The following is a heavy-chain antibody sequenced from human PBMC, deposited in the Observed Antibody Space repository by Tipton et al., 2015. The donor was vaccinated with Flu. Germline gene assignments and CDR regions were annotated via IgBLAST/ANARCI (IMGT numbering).Heavy chain of an antibody. D-gene: IGHD2-2*01. CDR2: IYNSQYT. Sequence: TLSLTCTVSGGSIGSYYWNWVRQPPGKGLEWMGYIYNSQYTKYNPSLKGRVTISMGTSKNQFSLHLESVTAADTAVYYCARDPSLGMPDYFDSWGQGILVAVSS. CDR3: ARDPSLGMPDYFDS. J-gene: IGHJ4*02. CDR1: GGSIGSYY. V-gene: IGHV4-59*12.